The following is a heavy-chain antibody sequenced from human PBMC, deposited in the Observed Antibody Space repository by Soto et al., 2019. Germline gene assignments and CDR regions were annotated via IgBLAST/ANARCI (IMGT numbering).Heavy chain of an antibody. CDR2: IYYSGST. CDR1: VGSISSVDYY. J-gene: IGHJ4*02. D-gene: IGHD5-18*01. Sequence: LSLPCTVSVGSISSVDYYWSWIRQHPGKVLEWIGYIYYSGSTYYNPSLKSRVSISVDTSKNQFSLKLRSVTAADTAVYYCARDSELWSMEYWGQGTMVTV. CDR3: ARDSELWSMEY. V-gene: IGHV4-31*03.